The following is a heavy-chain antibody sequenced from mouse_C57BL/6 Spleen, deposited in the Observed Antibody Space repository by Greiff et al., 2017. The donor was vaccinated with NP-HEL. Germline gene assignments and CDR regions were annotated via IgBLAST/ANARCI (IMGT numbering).Heavy chain of an antibody. CDR1: GYAFSSSW. CDR3: ARSRDGYYPCAY. CDR2: IYPGDGDT. V-gene: IGHV1-82*01. J-gene: IGHJ3*01. Sequence: VQLQQSGPELVKPGASVKISCKASGYAFSSSWMNWVKQRPGKGLEWIGRIYPGDGDTNYNGKFKGKATLTADKSSSTAYMQLSSLTSEDSAVYCCARSRDGYYPCAYWGQGTLVTVSA. D-gene: IGHD2-3*01.